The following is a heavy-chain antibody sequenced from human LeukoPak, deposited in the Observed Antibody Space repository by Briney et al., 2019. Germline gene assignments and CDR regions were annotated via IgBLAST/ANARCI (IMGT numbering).Heavy chain of an antibody. CDR3: ARAGRGLRYFDWLTHDY. CDR1: GGSISSSSYY. V-gene: IGHV4-39*02. CDR2: IYYSGST. Sequence: SETLSLTCTVSGGSISSSSYYWGWIRQPPGKGLEWIANIYYSGSTYYNPSLKSRVTISVDTSKNQLSLKLSAVTAADTAVYYCARAGRGLRYFDWLTHDYWGQGTLVTVSS. D-gene: IGHD3-9*01. J-gene: IGHJ4*02.